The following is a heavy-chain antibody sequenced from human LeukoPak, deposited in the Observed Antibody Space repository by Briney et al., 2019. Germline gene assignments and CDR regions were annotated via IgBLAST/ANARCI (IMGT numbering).Heavy chain of an antibody. CDR2: INWNGDST. V-gene: IGHV3-20*04. Sequence: PGGSLRLSCAASGFTFDEYGMSWVRQAPGKRLEWVSGINWNGDSTGYADSVKGRFTISRDNAKNSLYLQMNSLRADDTAFYYCARKVRFLEWLLVAPLDYWGQGSLVTVSS. CDR1: GFTFDEYG. CDR3: ARKVRFLEWLLVAPLDY. J-gene: IGHJ4*02. D-gene: IGHD3-3*01.